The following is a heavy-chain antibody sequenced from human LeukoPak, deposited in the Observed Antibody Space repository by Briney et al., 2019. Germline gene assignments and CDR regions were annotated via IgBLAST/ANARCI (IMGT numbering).Heavy chain of an antibody. Sequence: GGSLRLSCAVSGFTVSSNYMNWVRQAPGKGLEWVSDIYGGGYTYYADSVKGRVTISRDNSKNTLYLQMNSLRAEDTAVYYCAREAPGYSSGWYYFDYWGQGTLVTVSS. D-gene: IGHD6-19*01. V-gene: IGHV3-53*01. J-gene: IGHJ4*02. CDR2: IYGGGYT. CDR3: AREAPGYSSGWYYFDY. CDR1: GFTVSSNY.